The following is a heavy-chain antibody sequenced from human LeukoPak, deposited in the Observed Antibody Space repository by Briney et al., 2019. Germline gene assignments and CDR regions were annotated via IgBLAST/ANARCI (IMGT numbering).Heavy chain of an antibody. CDR3: ARDGDIAVAGPHYFDY. J-gene: IGHJ4*02. CDR1: GGSISSYY. V-gene: IGHV4-4*07. D-gene: IGHD6-19*01. CDR2: IYTSGST. Sequence: SETLSLTCTVSGGSISSYYWSWIRQPAGKGLEWIGRIYTSGSTNYNPSLKSRVTMSVDTSKNQFSLKLSSVTAADTAVYYCARDGDIAVAGPHYFDYWGRGTLVTVSS.